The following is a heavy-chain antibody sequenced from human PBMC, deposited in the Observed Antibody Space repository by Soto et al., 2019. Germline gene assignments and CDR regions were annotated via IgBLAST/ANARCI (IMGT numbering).Heavy chain of an antibody. CDR2: ISAYNGNT. CDR3: ASYSLALFPTRPSVAFDI. V-gene: IGHV1-18*04. CDR1: GYTFTSYG. D-gene: IGHD2-21*01. Sequence: ASVKVSCQASGYTFTSYGISWVRQAPGQGREWMGWISAYNGNTNYAQKLQGRVTMTTDTSTRTAYMELRSLRSDDTAVYYCASYSLALFPTRPSVAFDIWGQGTMVTVSS. J-gene: IGHJ3*02.